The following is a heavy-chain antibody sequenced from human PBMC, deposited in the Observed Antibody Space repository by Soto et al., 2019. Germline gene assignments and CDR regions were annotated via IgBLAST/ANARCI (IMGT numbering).Heavy chain of an antibody. J-gene: IGHJ4*02. CDR1: GFTLSSNS. CDR3: ARRFDL. CDR2: ISGSSDII. V-gene: IGHV3-48*02. Sequence: EVQLVESGGGLVQPGGSLRLFCAASGFTLSSNSMNWVRQAPGKGLEWVSYISGSSDIIYYADSVRGRFTSSRDYAKNSLYLQMDSLRDEDTAVYYCARRFDLWGQGTLVTVSS.